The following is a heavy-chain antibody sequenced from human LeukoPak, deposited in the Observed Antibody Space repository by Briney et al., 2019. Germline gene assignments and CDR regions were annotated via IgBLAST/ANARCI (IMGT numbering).Heavy chain of an antibody. D-gene: IGHD5-18*01. CDR1: GFAFDDYA. J-gene: IGHJ4*02. V-gene: IGHV3-9*01. CDR2: ISWSSASI. CDR3: TKVHNTAIVGGFDS. Sequence: GGSLRLSCAASGFAFDDYAMYWVRQAPGKGPEWVSVISWSSASIVYADSVKGRFIVSRDNAKNPLYLQMNSLRPEDTAFYYCTKVHNTAIVGGFDSWGQGALVTVSS.